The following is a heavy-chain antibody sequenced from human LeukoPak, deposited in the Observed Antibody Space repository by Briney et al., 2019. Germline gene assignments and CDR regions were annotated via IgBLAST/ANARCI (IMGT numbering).Heavy chain of an antibody. CDR2: IYSGGST. D-gene: IGHD5-12*01. J-gene: IGHJ5*02. CDR3: ATDQVATVGPFGA. V-gene: IGHV3-66*01. Sequence: GGSLRLSCAASGFTVSSRYMSWVRQAPGKGLEWVSVIYSGGSTYYADSVKGRFTISRDNSKNTLYLQMQSLRGEDTAVYYCATDQVATVGPFGAWGQGTLVTVSS. CDR1: GFTVSSRY.